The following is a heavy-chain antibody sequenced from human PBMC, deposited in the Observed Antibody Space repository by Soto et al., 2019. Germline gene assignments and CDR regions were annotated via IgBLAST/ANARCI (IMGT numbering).Heavy chain of an antibody. D-gene: IGHD2-15*01. V-gene: IGHV5-51*01. Sequence: EESLKLSWKGSGYSFTSYWNRWLRHLPGKNLEWMGIIYPVDSDTRNSPSFQGQVTISADKSISTAYLQWSSLKASDTAMYYCARGAGYCSCCNGYFCELADYWGQGSLVPVSS. J-gene: IGHJ4*02. CDR1: GYSFTSYW. CDR2: IYPVDSDT. CDR3: ARGAGYCSCCNGYFCELADY.